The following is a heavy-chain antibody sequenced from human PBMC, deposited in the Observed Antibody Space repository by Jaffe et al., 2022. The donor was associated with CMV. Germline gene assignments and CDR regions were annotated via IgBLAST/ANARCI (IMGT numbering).Heavy chain of an antibody. CDR3: ARNALAYCGGDCLPDS. J-gene: IGHJ4*02. CDR1: GGTISGSYS. Sequence: QLQLQESGPGLVKPSETLSLTCTVSGGTISGSYSWDWIRQPPGKGLEWIGTFYNSGSTNYHRSLKSRVTISADTSKNQFSLKLHSVTAADTAVYYCARNALAYCGGDCLPDSWGQGTLVTVSS. CDR2: FYNSGST. V-gene: IGHV4-39*01. D-gene: IGHD2-21*02.